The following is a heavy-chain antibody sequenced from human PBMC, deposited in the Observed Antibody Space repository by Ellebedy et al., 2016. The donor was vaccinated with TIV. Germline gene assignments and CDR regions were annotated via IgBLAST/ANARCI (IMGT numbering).Heavy chain of an antibody. CDR2: IYSTGTT. Sequence: PGGSLRLSCAASGFPVGSHFMRWVRQAPGRGPECVSIIYSTGTTDYADSVRGRFTISRDSAKNTLYLQMNSLRVEDTAVYYCARKSDTLLFAGGDCWGQGTLVTVSS. CDR3: ARKSDTLLFAGGDC. CDR1: GFPVGSHF. J-gene: IGHJ4*02. V-gene: IGHV3-66*01. D-gene: IGHD3-16*01.